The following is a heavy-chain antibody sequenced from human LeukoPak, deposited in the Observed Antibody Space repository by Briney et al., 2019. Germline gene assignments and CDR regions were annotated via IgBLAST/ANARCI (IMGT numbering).Heavy chain of an antibody. D-gene: IGHD6-13*01. CDR1: GFTFSSYW. J-gene: IGHJ5*02. V-gene: IGHV3-74*01. Sequence: GGSLRLSCAASGFTFSSYWMHWVRQAPGKGLVWVSRINSAGSSTSYADSVKGRFTISRDNAKNTLYLQMNSLRAEDTAVYYCARELGAAGTEGWFDPWGQGTLVTVSS. CDR3: ARELGAAGTEGWFDP. CDR2: INSAGSST.